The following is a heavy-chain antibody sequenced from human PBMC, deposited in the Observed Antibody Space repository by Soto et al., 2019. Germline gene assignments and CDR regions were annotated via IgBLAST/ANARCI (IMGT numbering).Heavy chain of an antibody. Sequence: SETLSLTCSVSGGSISTAGHYWTWIRQPPGKGLEWIGSIYHTGSTYYSKSLRSRLTMSVDTSKSQFSLRLSSVTAADTAVYYCARATGTLRSRNCDYWGQGSLVTVSS. CDR2: IYHTGST. D-gene: IGHD1-1*01. J-gene: IGHJ4*02. CDR1: GGSISTAGHY. CDR3: ARATGTLRSRNCDY. V-gene: IGHV4-31*03.